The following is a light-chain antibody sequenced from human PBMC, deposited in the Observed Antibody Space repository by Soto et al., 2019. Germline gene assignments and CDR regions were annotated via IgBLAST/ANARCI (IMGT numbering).Light chain of an antibody. J-gene: IGKJ5*01. CDR3: QQYYSYPPIT. V-gene: IGKV1-5*01. Sequence: DIQMTQSPSTLSASVGDRVTITCRASQSISSWLAWYQQKPGKAPKLLIYDASSLESGVQSRFSGSGSGTDFTLTISCLQSEDCATYYCQQYYSYPPITFGQGTRLEI. CDR1: QSISSW. CDR2: DAS.